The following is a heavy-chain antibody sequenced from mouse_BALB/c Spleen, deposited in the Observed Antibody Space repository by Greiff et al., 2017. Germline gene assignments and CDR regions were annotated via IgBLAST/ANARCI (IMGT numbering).Heavy chain of an antibody. CDR3: ARSQPWFAY. J-gene: IGHJ3*01. CDR2: INPSSGYT. V-gene: IGHV1-4*01. Sequence: VKLQESGAELARPGASVKMSCKASGYTFTSYTMHWVKQRPGQGLEWIGYINPSSGYTNYNQKFKDKATLTADKSSSTAYMQLSSLTSEDSAVYYCARSQPWFAYWGQGTLVTVSA. CDR1: GYTFTSYT.